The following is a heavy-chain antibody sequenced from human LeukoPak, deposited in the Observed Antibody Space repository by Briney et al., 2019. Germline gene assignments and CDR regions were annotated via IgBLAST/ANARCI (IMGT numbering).Heavy chain of an antibody. CDR1: GFTFSSYE. V-gene: IGHV3-48*03. CDR3: ARDRMVYAPKYYYYGMDA. D-gene: IGHD2-8*01. Sequence: PGGSLRLSCAASGFTFSSYEMNWVRQAPGKGLEWVSYISSSGSTIYYADSVKGRFTISRDNAKNSLYLQMNSLRAEDTAVYYCARDRMVYAPKYYYYGMDAWGQGTTVTVSS. CDR2: ISSSGSTI. J-gene: IGHJ6*02.